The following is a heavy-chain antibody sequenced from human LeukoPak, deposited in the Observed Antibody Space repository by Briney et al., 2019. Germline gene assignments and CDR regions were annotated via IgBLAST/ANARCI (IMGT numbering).Heavy chain of an antibody. J-gene: IGHJ4*02. CDR3: AREPTAMIL. Sequence: PGGSLRLSCAASGFTFSTYSMNWVRQTPGKGLEWVSSISSSSTYIYYADSVEGRFTISRDNAKNSLYLQMNSLRVEDTAVYYCAREPTAMILWGQGTLVTLSS. CDR2: ISSSSTYI. V-gene: IGHV3-21*01. CDR1: GFTFSTYS. D-gene: IGHD5-18*01.